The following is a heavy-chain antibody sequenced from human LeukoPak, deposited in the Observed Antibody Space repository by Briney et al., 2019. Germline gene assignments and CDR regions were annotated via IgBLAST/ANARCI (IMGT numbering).Heavy chain of an antibody. V-gene: IGHV4-34*01. Sequence: SETLSLTCAVYGGSFSGYYWSWIRQPPGKGLEWIGEINHSGSTNYNPSLKSRVTISVDKSKNQFSLKLSSVTAADTAVYYCARRTLARLIAVAGRVDAFDIWGQGTMVTVSS. CDR3: ARRTLARLIAVAGRVDAFDI. CDR2: INHSGST. CDR1: GGSFSGYY. J-gene: IGHJ3*02. D-gene: IGHD6-19*01.